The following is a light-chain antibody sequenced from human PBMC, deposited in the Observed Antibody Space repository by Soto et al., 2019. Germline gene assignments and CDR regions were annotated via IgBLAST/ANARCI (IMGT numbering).Light chain of an antibody. V-gene: IGKV3-15*01. J-gene: IGKJ1*01. CDR3: QQYNSWPPRT. Sequence: EIVMTQSPATLSVSPGERATLSCRASQSVSSNLAWYQQRPGQAPRLLIHGASTRATGIPARFSGSGSGTEFTLTISSLQSEDFAVYYCQQYNSWPPRTFGQGTKVEIK. CDR1: QSVSSN. CDR2: GAS.